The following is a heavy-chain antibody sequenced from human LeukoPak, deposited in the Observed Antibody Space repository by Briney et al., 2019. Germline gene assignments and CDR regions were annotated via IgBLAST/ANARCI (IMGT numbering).Heavy chain of an antibody. CDR3: AKSGGYGLIDY. J-gene: IGHJ4*02. V-gene: IGHV4-59*08. CDR2: IYYSGST. Sequence: SETLSLTCTVSGGSISSYYWSWIRQPPGKGLEWIGYIYYSGSTNYNPSLKSRVTISVDTSKNQFSLRLNSVTAADTAMYYCAKSGGYGLIDYWGQGTRVTVSS. CDR1: GGSISSYY. D-gene: IGHD1-26*01.